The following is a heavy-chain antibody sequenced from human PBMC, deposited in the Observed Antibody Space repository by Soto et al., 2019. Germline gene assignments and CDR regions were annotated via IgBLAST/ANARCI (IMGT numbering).Heavy chain of an antibody. V-gene: IGHV3-30-3*01. CDR2: ISYDGSNK. D-gene: IGHD2-15*01. Sequence: QVQLVESGGGVVQPGRSLRLSCAASGFTFSSYAMHWVRQAPVKGLEWVAVISYDGSNKYYADSVKGRFTISRDNSKNKLYLQMNSLRAEDTAVYYWAREGNWCGSCFDYWGQGTLVTVSS. J-gene: IGHJ4*02. CDR1: GFTFSSYA. CDR3: AREGNWCGSCFDY.